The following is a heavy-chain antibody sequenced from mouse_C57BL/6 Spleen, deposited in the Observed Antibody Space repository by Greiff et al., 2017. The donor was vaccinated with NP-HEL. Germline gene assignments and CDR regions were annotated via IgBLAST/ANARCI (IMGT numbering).Heavy chain of an antibody. Sequence: EVQLQESGPGLVKPSQSLSLTCSVTGYSITSGYYWNWIRQFPGNKLEWMGYISYDGSNNYNPSLKNRISITRDTSKNQFFLKLNSVTTEDTATYYCAREPLYYGSSGFAYWGQGTLVTVSA. V-gene: IGHV3-6*01. J-gene: IGHJ3*01. CDR1: GYSITSGYY. CDR2: ISYDGSN. CDR3: AREPLYYGSSGFAY. D-gene: IGHD1-1*01.